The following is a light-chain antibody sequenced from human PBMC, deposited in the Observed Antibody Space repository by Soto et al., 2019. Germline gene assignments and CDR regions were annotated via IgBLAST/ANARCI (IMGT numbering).Light chain of an antibody. Sequence: QSVLTQPASVSGSPGQSITISCTGTSSDVGSYNLVSWYQQHPGKAPKLMIYEGSKRPSGVSNRFSGSKSGNTASLTISGLQAEDEADYYCCSYAGSILLWVFGGGTKLTVL. V-gene: IGLV2-23*01. CDR3: CSYAGSILLWV. CDR1: SSDVGSYNL. J-gene: IGLJ3*02. CDR2: EGS.